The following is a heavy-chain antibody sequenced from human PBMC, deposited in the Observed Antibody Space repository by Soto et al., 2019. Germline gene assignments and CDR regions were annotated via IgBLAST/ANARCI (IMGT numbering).Heavy chain of an antibody. CDR1: GGSIDGYN. CDR3: ARQGTGNLHGLVDV. J-gene: IGHJ6*02. V-gene: IGHV4-59*08. CDR2: AYSNGGS. D-gene: IGHD3-10*01. Sequence: QVQLQESGPGLVKPSETLSLTCTVSGGSIDGYNCAWIRQPPGKALEWVGYAYSNGGSSYNPSLKTPATLPMDTSKSQFSPQLGSVTAADSAVYYCARQGTGNLHGLVDVWGRATTVTVSS.